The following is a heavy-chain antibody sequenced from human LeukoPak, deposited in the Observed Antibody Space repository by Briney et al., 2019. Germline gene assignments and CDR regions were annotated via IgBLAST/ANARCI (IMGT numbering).Heavy chain of an antibody. CDR3: ARKYYYYYYMDV. D-gene: IGHD6-6*01. CDR2: IYHSGST. V-gene: IGHV4-4*02. J-gene: IGHJ6*03. CDR1: GGSITSNNW. Sequence: PSETLSLTCAVSGGSITSNNWWSWVRQPPGKGLEWIGEIYHSGSTNYSPSLKSRLTISVDKSKNQFSLKLTSVTAADTAVYYCARKYYYYYYMDVWGKGTTVTVSS.